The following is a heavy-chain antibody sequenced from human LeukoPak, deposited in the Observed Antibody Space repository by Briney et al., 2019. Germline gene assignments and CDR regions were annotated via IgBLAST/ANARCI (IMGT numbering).Heavy chain of an antibody. CDR3: AREFFGYYYDSSGYLDY. Sequence: SETLSLTCTVSGGSISSYYWSWIRQPAGKGLEWIGRIYTSGSITYNPSLKSRVSMSVDTSKNQFSLKLSSVTAADTAVYYCAREFFGYYYDSSGYLDYWGQGTLVTVSS. CDR2: IYTSGSI. D-gene: IGHD3-22*01. J-gene: IGHJ4*02. V-gene: IGHV4-4*07. CDR1: GGSISSYY.